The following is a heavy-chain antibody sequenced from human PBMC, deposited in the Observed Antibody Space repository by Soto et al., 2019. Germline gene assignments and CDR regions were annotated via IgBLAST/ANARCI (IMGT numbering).Heavy chain of an antibody. CDR2: INPNSGGT. Sequence: QVQLVQSGAEVKKPGASVKVSCKTSGYTFTAHCIHWVRQAPGQGLEWMGWINPNSGGTTYAQKFHARVTMTRDTSISTAYMELSGLTSDATAVYYCAREDVLTLNYGLDVWGQGTTVTVSS. V-gene: IGHV1-2*02. J-gene: IGHJ6*02. CDR3: AREDVLTLNYGLDV. D-gene: IGHD3-9*01. CDR1: GYTFTAHC.